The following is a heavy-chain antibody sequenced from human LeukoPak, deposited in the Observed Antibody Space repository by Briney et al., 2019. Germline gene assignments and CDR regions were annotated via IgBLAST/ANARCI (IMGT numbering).Heavy chain of an antibody. V-gene: IGHV3-7*04. Sequence: GESLTLSCEASGFTFSKTWMSWVRQAPGKGLEWVACIMEDGSVQKYVDSVRGRFTISRDNARNSLYLQMNSLRVEDTAVYYCAKDRVGGALEFWGQGTLATVSS. J-gene: IGHJ4*02. CDR1: GFTFSKTW. CDR3: AKDRVGGALEF. D-gene: IGHD2-21*01. CDR2: IMEDGSVQ.